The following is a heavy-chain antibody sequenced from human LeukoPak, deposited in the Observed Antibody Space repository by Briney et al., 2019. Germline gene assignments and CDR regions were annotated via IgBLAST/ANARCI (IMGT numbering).Heavy chain of an antibody. Sequence: GESLKISCKASGYSFSNYWIGWVRQMPGKGLEWMGIIYPGDSDTRYSPSFQGQVTISADKSITTGYLQWRSMKASDTAMYYRARAPTSVSNPYYFDYWGQGALVTVSS. CDR3: ARAPTSVSNPYYFDY. CDR2: IYPGDSDT. D-gene: IGHD4-11*01. J-gene: IGHJ4*02. CDR1: GYSFSNYW. V-gene: IGHV5-51*01.